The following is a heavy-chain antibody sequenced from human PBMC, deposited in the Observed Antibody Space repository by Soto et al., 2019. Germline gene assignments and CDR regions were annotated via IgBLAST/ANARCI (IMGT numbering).Heavy chain of an antibody. Sequence: QVQLQQWGAGLLKPSETLSLTCAVYGGSFSGYYWSWIRQPPGKGREWIGEITHSGSTNYNPSLMRRFTISVDPAKNQFSLKLSSVPAADTAVYYCARGREYSYGWSGYYYGMDVWGQGTTVTVSS. V-gene: IGHV4-34*01. D-gene: IGHD5-18*01. CDR2: ITHSGST. CDR3: ARGREYSYGWSGYYYGMDV. CDR1: GGSFSGYY. J-gene: IGHJ6*02.